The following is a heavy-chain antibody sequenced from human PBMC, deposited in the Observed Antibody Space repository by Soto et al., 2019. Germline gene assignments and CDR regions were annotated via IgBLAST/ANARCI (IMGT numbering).Heavy chain of an antibody. CDR3: ARYYGSGSYYTYYYYYMDV. V-gene: IGHV3-7*01. D-gene: IGHD3-10*01. CDR1: GFTFSSYW. J-gene: IGHJ6*03. Sequence: GGSLRLSCAASGFTFSSYWMSWVRQAPGKGLEWVANIKQDGSEKYYVDSVKGRFTISRDNAKNSLYLQMNSLRAEDTAVYYCARYYGSGSYYTYYYYYMDVWGKGTTVTVSS. CDR2: IKQDGSEK.